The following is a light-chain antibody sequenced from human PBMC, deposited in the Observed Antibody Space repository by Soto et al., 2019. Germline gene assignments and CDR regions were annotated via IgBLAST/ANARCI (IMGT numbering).Light chain of an antibody. J-gene: IGKJ4*01. CDR1: QVISSW. CDR3: QQASSFPLT. CDR2: GAS. Sequence: IQMTQSPSSVSASVGDSVTITCRASQVISSWLAWYQVKPGKAPKLLISGASNRESGVPSRFSASESGTLFTLTINSLQPEDFATYYCQQASSFPLTCGGGTTVEI. V-gene: IGKV1-12*01.